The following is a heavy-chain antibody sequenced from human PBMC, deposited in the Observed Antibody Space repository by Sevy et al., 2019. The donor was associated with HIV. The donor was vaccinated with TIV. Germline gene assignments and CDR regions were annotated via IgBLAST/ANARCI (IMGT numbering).Heavy chain of an antibody. CDR1: GGSISSSSYY. D-gene: IGHD3-22*01. J-gene: IGHJ4*02. V-gene: IGHV4-39*01. CDR3: AGRKLVEGRITMIVVVLAFDY. CDR2: IYYSGST. Sequence: SETLSLTCTVSGGSISSSSYYWGWIRQPPGKGLEWIGSIYYSGSTYYNPSLKSRVTISVDTSKNQFSLKLSSVTAADTAVYYCAGRKLVEGRITMIVVVLAFDYWGQGTLVTVSS.